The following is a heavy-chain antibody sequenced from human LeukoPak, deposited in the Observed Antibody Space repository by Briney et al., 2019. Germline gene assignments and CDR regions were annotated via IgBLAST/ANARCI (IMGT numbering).Heavy chain of an antibody. Sequence: SETLSLTCTVSGGSISSYYWSWIRQPAGQGLEWIGRIFASGTTKYNPSLKSRVAMSVETSKNQFSLKLSSVTAADTAVYYCARRDPHDWGQGTLVTVSS. CDR2: IFASGTT. CDR3: ARRDPHD. V-gene: IGHV4-4*07. CDR1: GGSISSYY. J-gene: IGHJ4*02.